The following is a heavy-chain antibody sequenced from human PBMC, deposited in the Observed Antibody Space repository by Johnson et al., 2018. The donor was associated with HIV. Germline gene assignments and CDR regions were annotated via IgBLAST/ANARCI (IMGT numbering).Heavy chain of an antibody. Sequence: VQLVESGGGVVQPGRSLRLSCAASGFTFSSYAMHWVRQAPAKGLEWVAVISYDGSDKYYAASVKGRFTISRDSSKNTLYLQMNTLRADDTAGYYCARGSRYTHDNDDVYLLQAFDIWGQGTMVTVSS. D-gene: IGHD3-16*01. V-gene: IGHV3-30*04. CDR2: ISYDGSDK. J-gene: IGHJ3*02. CDR1: GFTFSSYA. CDR3: ARGSRYTHDNDDVYLLQAFDI.